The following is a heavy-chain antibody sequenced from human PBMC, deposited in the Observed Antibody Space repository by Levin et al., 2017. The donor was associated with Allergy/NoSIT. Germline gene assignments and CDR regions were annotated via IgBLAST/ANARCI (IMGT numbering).Heavy chain of an antibody. Sequence: PGGSLRLSCVGSGFTFSSYGMHWVRQAPGKGLEWVAAISSDGSAKYYADSVMGRFTISRDNSKSTLYLQMSSLRPEDTAVYYCANDSGYIQRLIVRVAAAPLDFWGQGTLVTVSS. CDR1: GFTFSSYG. J-gene: IGHJ4*02. CDR2: ISSDGSAK. CDR3: ANDSGYIQRLIVRVAAAPLDF. V-gene: IGHV3-30*18. D-gene: IGHD2/OR15-2a*01.